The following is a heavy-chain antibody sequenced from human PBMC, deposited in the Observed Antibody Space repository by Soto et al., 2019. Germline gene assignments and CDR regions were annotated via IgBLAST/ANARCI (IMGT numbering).Heavy chain of an antibody. J-gene: IGHJ5*02. CDR2: INHSGST. V-gene: IGHV4-34*01. Sequence: SETLSLTCAVYGGSFSGYYWSWIRQPPGKGLEWIGEINHSGSTNYNPSLKSRVTISVDTSKNQFSLKLSSVTAADTAVNYCARSRGGLQPWGQGTLVTVSS. CDR1: GGSFSGYY. D-gene: IGHD3-16*01. CDR3: ARSRGGLQP.